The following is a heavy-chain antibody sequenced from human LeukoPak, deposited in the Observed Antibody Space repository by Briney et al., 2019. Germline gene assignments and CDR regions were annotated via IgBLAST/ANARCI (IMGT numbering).Heavy chain of an antibody. V-gene: IGHV3-21*01. CDR1: GFTFSSYS. CDR3: AREHDYGDYVDY. Sequence: GGSLRLSCAASGFTFSSYSMNWVRQAPGKGLEWVSSISSSSSYIYYADSVKGRFTISRDNAKSSLYLQMNSLRAEDTAVYHCAREHDYGDYVDYWGQGTLVTVSS. CDR2: ISSSSSYI. J-gene: IGHJ4*02. D-gene: IGHD4-17*01.